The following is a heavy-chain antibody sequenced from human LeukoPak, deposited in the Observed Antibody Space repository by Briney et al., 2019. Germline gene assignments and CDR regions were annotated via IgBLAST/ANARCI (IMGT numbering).Heavy chain of an antibody. D-gene: IGHD3-16*01. CDR1: GITFSSYW. Sequence: GGSLRLSCAASGITFSSYWMNWARQAPGKGLEWVASISHNGNVNYYVDSVKGRFTISRDNAKNSLYLQMSNLRAEDTAVYSCARGGGLDVWGQGATVTVSS. CDR2: ISHNGNVN. V-gene: IGHV3-7*03. J-gene: IGHJ6*02. CDR3: ARGGGLDV.